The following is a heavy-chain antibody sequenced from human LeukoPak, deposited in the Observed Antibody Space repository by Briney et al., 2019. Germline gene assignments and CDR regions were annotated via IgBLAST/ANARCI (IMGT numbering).Heavy chain of an antibody. CDR2: IFTSGIT. CDR3: ARETSGTYYNPLGCMDV. V-gene: IGHV4-4*07. CDR1: GGSISIYY. D-gene: IGHD3-10*01. Sequence: SETLSLTCTVSGGSISIYYWNWIRQPAGKGLEWIGRIFTSGITNYNPSLKSRVTMSVDTSKNQFSLNLSSVIAADTAIYYCARETSGTYYNPLGCMDVWGKGTTVTVSS. J-gene: IGHJ6*03.